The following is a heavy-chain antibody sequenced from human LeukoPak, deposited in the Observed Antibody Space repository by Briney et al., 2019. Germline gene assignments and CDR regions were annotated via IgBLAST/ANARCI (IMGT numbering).Heavy chain of an antibody. CDR1: GGSISSSSYY. V-gene: IGHV4-39*01. CDR3: ARERIQLDP. Sequence: PSETLSLTCTVSGGSISSSSYYWGWIRQPPGKGLEWIGSIFSGGNTYYDPSLMSRVTISVDTSKNQFSLKLSSVTAADTAVYYCARERIQLDPWGQGTLVTVSS. CDR2: IFSGGNT. J-gene: IGHJ5*02. D-gene: IGHD2-15*01.